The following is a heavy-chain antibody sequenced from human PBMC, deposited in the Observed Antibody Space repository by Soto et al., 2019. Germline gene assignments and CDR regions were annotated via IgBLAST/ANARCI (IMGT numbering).Heavy chain of an antibody. J-gene: IGHJ4*02. Sequence: QVQLHQWGAGLLKPSETLSLNCAVTGGSLSGYYWSWIRQPPGKGLEWIGEVKDGGYTNYSPSLRGRVTISSDTSNNQFSLRLNSVTAADTGVYYCARGQEGVVATHWDQGSLVTVSS. V-gene: IGHV4-34*01. CDR2: VKDGGYT. D-gene: IGHD5-12*01. CDR3: ARGQEGVVATH. CDR1: GGSLSGYY.